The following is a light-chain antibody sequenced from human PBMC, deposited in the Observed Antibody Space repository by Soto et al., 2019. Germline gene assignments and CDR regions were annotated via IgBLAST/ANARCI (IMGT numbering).Light chain of an antibody. Sequence: EIVMTQSPATLSVSPGERATLSCRASQSVSSNLAWYQQKPGQAPRLLIYGASTRATGIPARFSGSGSGTDFSLTISSRQTEDFAVYYCQQDNNRPLPFGEGTKVEIK. J-gene: IGKJ4*01. CDR2: GAS. CDR3: QQDNNRPLP. CDR1: QSVSSN. V-gene: IGKV3-15*01.